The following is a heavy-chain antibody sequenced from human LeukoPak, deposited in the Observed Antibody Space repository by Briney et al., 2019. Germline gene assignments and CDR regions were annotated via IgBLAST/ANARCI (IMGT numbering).Heavy chain of an antibody. CDR3: ARRATANSGYHFDY. Sequence: GGSLRLSCAASGFTFSNNYMSWVRQAPGKGLEWVSVIYSGGSTYYADSVKGRFTISRDNSRNTMYLQMNSLRAEDTAVYYCARRATANSGYHFDYWGQGTLVTVSS. CDR1: GFTFSNNY. D-gene: IGHD3-22*01. V-gene: IGHV3-66*01. CDR2: IYSGGST. J-gene: IGHJ4*02.